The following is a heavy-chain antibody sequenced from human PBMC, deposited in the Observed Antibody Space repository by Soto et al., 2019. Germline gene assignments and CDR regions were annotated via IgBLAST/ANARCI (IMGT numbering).Heavy chain of an antibody. CDR3: AREHSGYDFGYFDY. CDR1: GYTFPSYG. Sequence: QVQLVQSGAEVKKPGASVKVSCKASGYTFPSYGISWVRQAPGQGLEWMGWISAYNGNTNYAQKLQGRVTMTTDTATSTADMELRSLRSDDTAVYYCAREHSGYDFGYFDYWGQGTLVTVSS. V-gene: IGHV1-18*01. CDR2: ISAYNGNT. J-gene: IGHJ4*02. D-gene: IGHD5-12*01.